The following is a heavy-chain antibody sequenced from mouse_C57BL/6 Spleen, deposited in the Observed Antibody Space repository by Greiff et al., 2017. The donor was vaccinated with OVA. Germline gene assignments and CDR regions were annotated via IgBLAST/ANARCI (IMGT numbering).Heavy chain of an antibody. CDR1: GFTFSSYG. V-gene: IGHV5-6*01. J-gene: IGHJ2*01. D-gene: IGHD4-1*01. Sequence: EVMLVESGGDLVKPGGSLKLSCAASGFTFSSYGMSWVRQTPDKRLEWVATISSGGSYTYYPDSVKGRFTISRDNAKNTLYLQMSSLKSEDTAMYYCARARTGTYYFDYWGQGTTLTVSS. CDR3: ARARTGTYYFDY. CDR2: ISSGGSYT.